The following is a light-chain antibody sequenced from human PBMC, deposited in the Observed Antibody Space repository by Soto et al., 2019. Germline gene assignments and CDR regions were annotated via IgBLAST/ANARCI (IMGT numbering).Light chain of an antibody. CDR3: CSYAGTYTVF. CDR2: GVS. J-gene: IGLJ2*01. Sequence: QSALTQPRSVSGSPGQSVTISCTGTSSDVGGYNYVSWYQYHPAKVPKLIIFGVSKRPSGVPDRFSGSKSGNTASLTISGLQAEDEADSFCCSYAGTYTVFFGGATKLTVL. V-gene: IGLV2-11*01. CDR1: SSDVGGYNY.